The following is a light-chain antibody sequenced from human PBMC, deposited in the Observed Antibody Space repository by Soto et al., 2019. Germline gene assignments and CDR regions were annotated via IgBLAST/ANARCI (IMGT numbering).Light chain of an antibody. CDR2: AAS. J-gene: IGKJ3*01. Sequence: AIRMTQSQSSLSASTGDRVTITCRASQGISSYLAWYQQKPGKAPKLLIYAASTLQSGVPSRFGGSGSGTDFTLTVSSLQPEDFATYYCQQLFMYPPTFGPGTKVDIK. CDR3: QQLFMYPPT. V-gene: IGKV1-8*01. CDR1: QGISSY.